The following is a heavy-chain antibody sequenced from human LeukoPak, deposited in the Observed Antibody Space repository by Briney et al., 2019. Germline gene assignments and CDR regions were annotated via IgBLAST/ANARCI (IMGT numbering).Heavy chain of an antibody. CDR3: AKSRCSTSCYGGDV. J-gene: IGHJ6*02. CDR1: GFTFSSYG. Sequence: GRSLRLSCAASGFTFSSYGMHWVHQAPGKGLEWVAVIWYDGSNKYYADSVKGRFTISRDNSKNTLYLQMNSLRAEDTAVYYCAKSRCSTSCYGGDVWGQGTTVTVSS. V-gene: IGHV3-33*06. D-gene: IGHD2-2*01. CDR2: IWYDGSNK.